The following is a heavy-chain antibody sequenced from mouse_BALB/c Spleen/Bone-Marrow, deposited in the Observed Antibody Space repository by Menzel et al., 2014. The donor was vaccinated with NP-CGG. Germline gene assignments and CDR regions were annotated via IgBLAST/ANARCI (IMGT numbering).Heavy chain of an antibody. Sequence: EVQLQQSGPELVMPGTSVKMSCKTSGYTFTDYSILWVRQSHGKSLEWIGHINPNNDGTFYNQKFKGKATLTVDKSSSTAYMQLNSLTSEDSAVYYCARARYFDNWGQGTTLTVSS. CDR2: INPNNDGT. CDR3: ARARYFDN. V-gene: IGHV1-26*01. J-gene: IGHJ2*01. CDR1: GYTFTDYS.